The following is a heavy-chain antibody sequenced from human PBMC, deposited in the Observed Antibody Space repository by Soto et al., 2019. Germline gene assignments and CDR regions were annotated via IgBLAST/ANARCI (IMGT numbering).Heavy chain of an antibody. CDR3: ASRYGPSEFDH. D-gene: IGHD3-9*01. CDR2: IHGNGGT. Sequence: QLQLEESGPGLVKSSETLSLTCSVSGDSISSSSYYWGWIRQSPGEGLEWIGNIHGNGGTQYNPSLGSRVIISVDTSANQCSLTVTSVTAADTAVYYCASRYGPSEFDHWGQGSLVTVSS. J-gene: IGHJ4*02. CDR1: GDSISSSSYY. V-gene: IGHV4-39*01.